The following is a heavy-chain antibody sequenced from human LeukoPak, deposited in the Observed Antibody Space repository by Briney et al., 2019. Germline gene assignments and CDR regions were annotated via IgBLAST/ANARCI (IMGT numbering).Heavy chain of an antibody. Sequence: SSQTLSLTCTVSGGSISSGSYYWSWIRQPAGKGLEWIGRIYTSGSTNYNPSLKSRVTISVDTSKNQFSLKLSSATAADTAVYYCAREADPLKLERPRWGYYGMDVWGQGTTVTVSS. CDR2: IYTSGST. D-gene: IGHD1-1*01. J-gene: IGHJ6*02. CDR3: AREADPLKLERPRWGYYGMDV. V-gene: IGHV4-61*02. CDR1: GGSISSGSYY.